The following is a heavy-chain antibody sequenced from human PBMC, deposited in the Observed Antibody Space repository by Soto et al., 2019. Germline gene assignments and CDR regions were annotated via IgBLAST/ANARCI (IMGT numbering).Heavy chain of an antibody. CDR1: GGTFNTYT. D-gene: IGHD2-15*01. V-gene: IGHV1-69*01. CDR3: ARIPRYSYPTSDPLDN. J-gene: IGHJ4*02. CDR2: ILPIMGSV. Sequence: QVHLVQSGSEVKKPGSSVTVSCKASGGTFNTYTFSWVRQAPGQGLEWMGSILPIMGSVNYAHDFRGRLSITAAQSTTTADMELTSLTSHDTAIYYCARIPRYSYPTSDPLDNWGQGTLVTVSS.